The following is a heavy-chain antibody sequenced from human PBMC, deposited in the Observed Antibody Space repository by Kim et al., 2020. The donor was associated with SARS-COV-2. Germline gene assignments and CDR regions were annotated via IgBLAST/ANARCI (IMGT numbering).Heavy chain of an antibody. V-gene: IGHV1-46*01. CDR3: ARDHSYSSSWYTPSYYFDY. CDR2: INPSGGST. CDR1: GYTFTSYY. Sequence: ASVKVSCKASGYTFTSYYMHWVRQAPGQGLEWMGIINPSGGSTSYAQKFQGRVTMTRDTSTSTVYMELSSLRSEDTAVYYCARDHSYSSSWYTPSYYFDYWGQGTLVTVSS. J-gene: IGHJ4*02. D-gene: IGHD6-13*01.